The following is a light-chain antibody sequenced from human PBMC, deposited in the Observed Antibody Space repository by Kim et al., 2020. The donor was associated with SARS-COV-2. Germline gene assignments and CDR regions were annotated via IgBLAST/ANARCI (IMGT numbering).Light chain of an antibody. CDR1: SGYGNYK. J-gene: IGLJ1*01. Sequence: QPVLTQPPSASASLGASVTLTCTLSSGYGNYKVDWYQQRPGKGPRFVMRVGTGGIVGSKGDGIPDRFSVLGSGLNRYLTIKNIQEEDESDYHCGADHGSGSNLRVFGTGTKVTVL. V-gene: IGLV9-49*01. CDR2: VGTGGIVG. CDR3: GADHGSGSNLRV.